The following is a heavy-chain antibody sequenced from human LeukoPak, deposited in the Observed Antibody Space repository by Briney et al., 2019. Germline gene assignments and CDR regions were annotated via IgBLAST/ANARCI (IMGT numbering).Heavy chain of an antibody. D-gene: IGHD2-2*01. CDR3: AKGSYCSSTSCYVAYYYYYMDV. V-gene: IGHV3-30*02. CDR1: GFTSSSYG. J-gene: IGHJ6*03. Sequence: GGSLRLSCAASGFTSSSYGMHWVRQAPGKGLEWVAFIRYDGSNKYYADSVKGRFTISRDNSKNTLYLQMNSLRAEDTAVYYCAKGSYCSSTSCYVAYYYYYMDVWGKGTTVTVSS. CDR2: IRYDGSNK.